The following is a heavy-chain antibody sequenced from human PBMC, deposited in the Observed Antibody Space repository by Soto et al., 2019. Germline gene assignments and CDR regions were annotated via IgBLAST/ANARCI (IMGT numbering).Heavy chain of an antibody. D-gene: IGHD3-16*01. CDR2: ISYDGSNK. CDR3: TKHYDYVWGSP. J-gene: IGHJ5*02. Sequence: PGGSLRLSCAASGFTFSSYGMHWVRQAPGKGLEWVAVISYDGSNKYYADSVKGRFTISRDNSKNTLYLQMNSLRAEDTAVYYCTKHYDYVWGSPWGNGTLVTVSS. V-gene: IGHV3-30*18. CDR1: GFTFSSYG.